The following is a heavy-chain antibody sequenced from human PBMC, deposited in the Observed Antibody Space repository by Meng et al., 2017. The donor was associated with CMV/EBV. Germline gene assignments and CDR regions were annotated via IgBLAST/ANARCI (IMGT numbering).Heavy chain of an antibody. CDR3: AKDIGHSGSYPLHY. D-gene: IGHD1-26*01. V-gene: IGHV3-9*01. CDR1: GFTVSSNY. CDR2: ISWNSGGI. Sequence: SLKISCAASGFTVSSNYMSWVRQAPGKGLEWVSGISWNSGGIGYADSVKGRFTISRDNAKNSLYLQMNSLRAEDTALYYCAKDIGHSGSYPLHYWGQGTLVTVSS. J-gene: IGHJ4*02.